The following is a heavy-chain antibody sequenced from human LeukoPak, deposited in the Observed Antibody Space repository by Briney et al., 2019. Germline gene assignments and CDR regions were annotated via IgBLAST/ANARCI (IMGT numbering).Heavy chain of an antibody. CDR3: AREPDNTAMAPDGMDV. D-gene: IGHD5-18*01. CDR2: INPSGGST. V-gene: IGHV1-46*01. Sequence: ASVKVSCKASGYTFTSYYMHWVRQAPGQGLEWMGIINPSGGSTSYAQKFQGRVTMTRDTSTSTVYMELSSLRSEDTAVYYCAREPDNTAMAPDGMDVWGQGTTVTVPS. J-gene: IGHJ6*02. CDR1: GYTFTSYY.